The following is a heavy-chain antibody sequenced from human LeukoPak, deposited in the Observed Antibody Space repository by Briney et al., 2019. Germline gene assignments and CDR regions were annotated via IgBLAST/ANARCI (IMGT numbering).Heavy chain of an antibody. D-gene: IGHD3-3*01. CDR2: ISSSSSSI. J-gene: IGHJ6*02. Sequence: KPGGSLRLSCAASGFTFSSYSMNWVRQAPGKGLEWVSSISSSSSSIYYADSVKGRFTISRDNAKNSLYLEMNSLRAEDTAVYFCARAFGFWSGYRRLDYYGMDVWGQGTTVTVSS. V-gene: IGHV3-21*01. CDR1: GFTFSSYS. CDR3: ARAFGFWSGYRRLDYYGMDV.